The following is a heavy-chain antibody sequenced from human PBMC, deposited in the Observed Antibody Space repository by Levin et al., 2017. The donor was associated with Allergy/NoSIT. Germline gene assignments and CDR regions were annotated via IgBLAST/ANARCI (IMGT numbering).Heavy chain of an antibody. CDR1: GFTVSSNY. D-gene: IGHD4-17*01. CDR3: ARSVPSYGDYWFDS. V-gene: IGHV3-53*01. J-gene: IGHJ3*02. Sequence: GGSLRLSCAASGFTVSSNYMSWVRQAPGKGLEWVSVIYSGGSTYYADSVKGRFTISRDNSKNTLYLQMNSLRAEDTAVYYCARSVPSYGDYWFDSWGQGTMVTVSS. CDR2: IYSGGST.